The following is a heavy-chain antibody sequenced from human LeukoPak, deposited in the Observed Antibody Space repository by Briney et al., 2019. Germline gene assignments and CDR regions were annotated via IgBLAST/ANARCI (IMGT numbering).Heavy chain of an antibody. D-gene: IGHD1-26*01. CDR2: ISYDGSYK. CDR1: GFTFSSYA. V-gene: IGHV3-30-3*01. Sequence: SGGSLRLSCAASGFTFSSYAMHWVRQAPGKGLEWVAVISYDGSYKYYADSVKGRFTISRDNYKNTLYLQMNSLRAEHTAVYYCARDWKGWEPEYFDYWGQGTLVTVSS. CDR3: ARDWKGWEPEYFDY. J-gene: IGHJ4*02.